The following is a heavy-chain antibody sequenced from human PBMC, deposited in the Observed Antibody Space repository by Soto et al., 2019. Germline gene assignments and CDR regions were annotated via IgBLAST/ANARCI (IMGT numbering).Heavy chain of an antibody. V-gene: IGHV4-34*01. CDR2: INHSGIT. CDR1: GGSFSGYD. CDR3: AGGIAVAIFDY. D-gene: IGHD6-19*01. J-gene: IGHJ4*02. Sequence: PSETLSLTCAVYGGSFSGYDCSWIRQPPWKGLERIGEINHSGITNYNPSLKSRVTISVDTSKNQFSLKLSSVTAADTAVYYCAGGIAVAIFDYWGQGTLLAVCS.